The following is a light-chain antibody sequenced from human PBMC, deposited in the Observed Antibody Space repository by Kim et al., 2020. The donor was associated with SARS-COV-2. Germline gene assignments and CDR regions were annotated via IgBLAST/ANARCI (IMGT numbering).Light chain of an antibody. Sequence: GQSITMFCSGTRSAIGDYDFGSWYQQYSGKATKLMICDVSKRPSGVSNRFSGSKSGNTASLTISGLQAEDEADYYCSSYTSSNSWVFGGGTQLTVL. J-gene: IGLJ3*02. CDR2: DVS. V-gene: IGLV2-14*04. CDR3: SSYTSSNSWV. CDR1: RSAIGDYDF.